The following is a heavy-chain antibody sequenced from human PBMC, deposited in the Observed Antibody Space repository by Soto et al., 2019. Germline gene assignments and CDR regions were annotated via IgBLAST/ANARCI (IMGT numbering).Heavy chain of an antibody. V-gene: IGHV3-13*01. Sequence: EVQLVESGGGLVQPGGSLRLSCEPLGFPSRSTALTWVRQVTGKGLEWSSPIGTAGDTYYPGSVKGRFTISRENAKNSLYLQMNSLRAGDTAVYYCARGFRNSGYDLGAYNWFDPWGQGTLVTVSS. J-gene: IGHJ5*02. D-gene: IGHD5-12*01. CDR3: ARGFRNSGYDLGAYNWFDP. CDR2: IGTAGDT. CDR1: GFPSRSTA.